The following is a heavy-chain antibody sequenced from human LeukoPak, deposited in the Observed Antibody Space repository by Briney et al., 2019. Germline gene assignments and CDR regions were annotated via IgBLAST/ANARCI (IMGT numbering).Heavy chain of an antibody. CDR3: ARSNSAAAGYYFDY. Sequence: SETLSLTCAVSGGSISSSNWWSWVRQPPGKGLEWIGEIYHSGSTNYNPSLKSRVTISVDKSKNQFSLKLSSVTAADTAVYYCARSNSAAAGYYFDYWGQGTLVTVSS. J-gene: IGHJ4*02. CDR1: GGSISSSNW. D-gene: IGHD6-13*01. CDR2: IYHSGST. V-gene: IGHV4-4*02.